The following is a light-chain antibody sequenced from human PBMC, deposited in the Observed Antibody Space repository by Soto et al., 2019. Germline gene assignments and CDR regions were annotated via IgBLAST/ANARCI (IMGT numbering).Light chain of an antibody. V-gene: IGKV3-11*01. J-gene: IGKJ2*01. CDR2: AAS. CDR3: QQRSNWPRT. CDR1: QSVSSY. Sequence: EIVLTQSPATLPLSPGERATLSCRASQSVSSYLAWYQQKPGQAPRLLIYAASNRATDIPARFSGSGSGTDFTLTISSLEPEDFAVYYCQQRSNWPRTFGQGTKLEIK.